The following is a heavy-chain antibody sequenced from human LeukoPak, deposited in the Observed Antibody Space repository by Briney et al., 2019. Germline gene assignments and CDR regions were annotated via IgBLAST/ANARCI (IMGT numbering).Heavy chain of an antibody. D-gene: IGHD1-26*01. CDR1: GGSISSSNYY. Sequence: PSETLSLTCTVSGGSISSSNYYWGWIRQPPGKGLEWIGSIYYSGSTSYNPSLKSRVTISVDTSKNQFSLKPDSVTAADTAVYYCARNASDSGTSYFDYWGQGTLVTVSS. J-gene: IGHJ4*02. CDR2: IYYSGST. CDR3: ARNASDSGTSYFDY. V-gene: IGHV4-39*01.